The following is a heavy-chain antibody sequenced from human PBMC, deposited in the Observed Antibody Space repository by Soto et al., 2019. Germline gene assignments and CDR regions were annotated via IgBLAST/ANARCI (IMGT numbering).Heavy chain of an antibody. J-gene: IGHJ5*02. CDR3: ARISAYCGGECYGEWFDP. CDR2: INHIGST. V-gene: IGHV4-34*01. Sequence: SETLSLTCAVYGGSFSGYYWSGIRQPPGKGLEWIGEINHIGSTNYNPSLNSRVIISLDTSKNQFTLKLSSVTAADTAVYYCARISAYCGGECYGEWFDPWGQGTLVTVSS. CDR1: GGSFSGYY. D-gene: IGHD2-21*01.